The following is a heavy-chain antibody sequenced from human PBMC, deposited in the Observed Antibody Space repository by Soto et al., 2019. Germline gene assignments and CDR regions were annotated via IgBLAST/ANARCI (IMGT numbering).Heavy chain of an antibody. CDR1: GFTFSHHW. Sequence: EMQVVQSGGGLVQPGGSLRLSCAGSGFTFSHHWMSWVRQAPGKGLEWVAKIKEDGSEKNYADSVKGRFTISRDNAKNSVYLQMNSLRAEDTAMYYCARDGLPFALDIWGQGTMVNV. D-gene: IGHD3-16*01. CDR2: IKEDGSEK. V-gene: IGHV3-7*03. J-gene: IGHJ3*02. CDR3: ARDGLPFALDI.